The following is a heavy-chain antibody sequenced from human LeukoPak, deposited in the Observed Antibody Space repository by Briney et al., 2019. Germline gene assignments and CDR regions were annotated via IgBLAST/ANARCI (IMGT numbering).Heavy chain of an antibody. J-gene: IGHJ3*02. Sequence: GGSLRLSCAASGFTFSSYGMHWVRQAPGKGLEWVAFIRYDGSNKYYADSVKGRFTISRDNSKNTLYLQMNSLRAEDTAVYYCAMEIAAADAFDIWGQGTMITVSS. V-gene: IGHV3-30*02. CDR2: IRYDGSNK. D-gene: IGHD6-13*01. CDR1: GFTFSSYG. CDR3: AMEIAAADAFDI.